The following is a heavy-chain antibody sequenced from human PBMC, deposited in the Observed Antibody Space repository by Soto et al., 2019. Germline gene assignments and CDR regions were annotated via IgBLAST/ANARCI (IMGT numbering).Heavy chain of an antibody. D-gene: IGHD3-3*01. CDR1: GFTFSRYA. Sequence: EVQVLESGGGLVQPGGSLRLSCAASGFTFSRYAMSWVRQAPGKGLEWVSGISGGGGGTYYADSVKGRFTISREKSKNTLLLQMNSLRAEDTAVYYCAISGIFGAIDYWGQGTLVTVSS. V-gene: IGHV3-23*01. J-gene: IGHJ4*02. CDR2: ISGGGGGT. CDR3: AISGIFGAIDY.